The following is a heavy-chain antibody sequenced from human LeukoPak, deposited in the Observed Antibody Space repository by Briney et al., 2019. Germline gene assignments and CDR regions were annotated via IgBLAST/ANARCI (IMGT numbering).Heavy chain of an antibody. CDR3: ARGRSYDFWSGYPTPRYYYYGMDV. D-gene: IGHD3-3*01. CDR1: GGSISTYY. J-gene: IGHJ6*02. V-gene: IGHV4-34*01. CDR2: INHSGST. Sequence: PSETLSLTCTVSGGSISTYYWSWIRQPPGKGLEWIGEINHSGSTNYNPSLKSRVTISVDTSKNQFSLKLSSVTAADTAVYYCARGRSYDFWSGYPTPRYYYYGMDVWGQGTTVTVSS.